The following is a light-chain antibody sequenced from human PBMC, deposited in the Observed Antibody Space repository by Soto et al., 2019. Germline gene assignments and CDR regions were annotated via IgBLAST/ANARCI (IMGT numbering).Light chain of an antibody. CDR3: AAWDDSLSGWV. Sequence: QSVLTQPPSASGTPGQRVTISCSGSSSNIGSNYVYWYQQLPGTAPKLLIYRTNQRPSGVPDRFSGSKSGTSASLAISGLRFEDEADYYCAAWDDSLSGWVFGGGTKVTVL. CDR1: SSNIGSNY. CDR2: RTN. J-gene: IGLJ3*02. V-gene: IGLV1-47*01.